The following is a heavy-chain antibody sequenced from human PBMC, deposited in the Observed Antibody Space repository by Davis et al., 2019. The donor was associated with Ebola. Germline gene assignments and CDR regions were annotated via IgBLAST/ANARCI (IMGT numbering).Heavy chain of an antibody. D-gene: IGHD6-13*01. Sequence: GSLRLSCTVSGGAISSYYWSWIRQPAGKGLEWIGRIYTSGSTNYNPSLKSRVTMSVDTSKNQFSLKLSSVTAADTAVYYCARYLWIGYSSSPFDYWGQGTLVTVSS. V-gene: IGHV4-4*07. CDR3: ARYLWIGYSSSPFDY. CDR2: IYTSGST. CDR1: GGAISSYY. J-gene: IGHJ4*02.